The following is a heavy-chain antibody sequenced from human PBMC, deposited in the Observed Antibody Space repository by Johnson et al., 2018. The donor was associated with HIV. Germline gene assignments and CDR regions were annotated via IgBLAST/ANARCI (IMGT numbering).Heavy chain of an antibody. CDR2: IRSETDGGTT. CDR3: TTGWQVVPGPPRFDAFDI. J-gene: IGHJ3*02. V-gene: IGHV3-15*01. Sequence: VQLVECGGGLVKPGGSLRLSCVVSGFSFSNAGMSWVRQAPGKGLEWVGRIRSETDGGTTDYAAHGKGRITISSDNTTNKLYLQKNSRKTADTAVYYCTTGWQVVPGPPRFDAFDIWGQGTMVTVSS. D-gene: IGHD2-21*01. CDR1: GFSFSNAG.